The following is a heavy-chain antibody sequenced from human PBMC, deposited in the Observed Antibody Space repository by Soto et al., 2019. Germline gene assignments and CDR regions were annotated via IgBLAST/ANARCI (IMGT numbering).Heavy chain of an antibody. CDR1: GYTFSTSG. J-gene: IGHJ6*02. CDR2: ISTYNGDT. CDR3: ARAGAAPYYYYGMDV. V-gene: IGHV1-18*01. Sequence: QVQLVQSGAEVRKPGASVTVSCKASGYTFSTSGMSWLRQAPGQGLEWMGWISTYNGDTNDAPKFQDSVTMTSDTSTSRVYMERRSLRSDDTAVYYCARAGAAPYYYYGMDVWGQGTRVTVSS. D-gene: IGHD2-15*01.